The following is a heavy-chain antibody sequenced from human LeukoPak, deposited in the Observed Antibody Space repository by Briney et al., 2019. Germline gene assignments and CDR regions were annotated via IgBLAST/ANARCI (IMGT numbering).Heavy chain of an antibody. CDR1: GYTFTGYY. CDR2: INPNSGGT. D-gene: IGHD3-3*01. J-gene: IGHJ5*02. Sequence: GASVKVSCKASGYTFTGYYMHWVRQAPRQGLEWMGWINPNSGGTNYAQKFQGRVTMTRDTSISTAYMELSRLRSDDTAVYYCAREVMEWLNWFDPWGQGTLVTVSS. CDR3: AREVMEWLNWFDP. V-gene: IGHV1-2*02.